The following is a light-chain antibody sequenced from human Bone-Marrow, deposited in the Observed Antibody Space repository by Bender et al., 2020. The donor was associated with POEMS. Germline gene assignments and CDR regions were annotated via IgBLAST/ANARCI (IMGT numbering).Light chain of an antibody. J-gene: IGLJ1*01. Sequence: QSALTQPASVSGSPGQSITISCTGTSSNFGSYSLVSWYQQHPGKAPKLIIYDVISRPSGVSHRFSGSKSANTASLTISGLQAEDEADYYCYSYTTANTYVFGTGNKVT. CDR2: DVI. V-gene: IGLV2-14*02. CDR3: YSYTTANTYV. CDR1: SSNFGSYSL.